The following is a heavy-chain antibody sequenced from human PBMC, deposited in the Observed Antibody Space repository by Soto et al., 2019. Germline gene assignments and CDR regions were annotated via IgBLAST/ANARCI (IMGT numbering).Heavy chain of an antibody. CDR3: AREDGYNYFGY. CDR2: INHSGST. Sequence: SETLSLTCAVYGGSFSGYYWTWIRQPPGTGLEWIGEINHSGSTNYNPSLKSRVTISVDTSKNQFSLKLSSVTAADTAVYYCAREDGYNYFGYWGQGTLVTVSS. J-gene: IGHJ4*02. V-gene: IGHV4-34*01. D-gene: IGHD5-12*01. CDR1: GGSFSGYY.